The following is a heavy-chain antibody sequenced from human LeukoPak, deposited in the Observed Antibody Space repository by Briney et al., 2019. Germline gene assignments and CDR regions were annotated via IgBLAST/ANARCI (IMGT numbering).Heavy chain of an antibody. V-gene: IGHV3-74*01. CDR3: TFSSYDDHLGFDAFDI. CDR2: INSDGSST. D-gene: IGHD2-15*01. CDR1: GFTFSRYW. J-gene: IGHJ3*02. Sequence: PGGSLRLSCAASGFTFSRYWMQWVRQAPGKGLVWVSRINSDGSSTNYADSMKGRFTISRDNAKNTVYLQMNSLTAEDTAMYYCTFSSYDDHLGFDAFDIWGQGTMVTVSS.